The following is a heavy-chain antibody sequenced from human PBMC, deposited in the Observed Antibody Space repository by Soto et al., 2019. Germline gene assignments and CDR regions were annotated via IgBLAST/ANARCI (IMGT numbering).Heavy chain of an antibody. V-gene: IGHV1-24*01. J-gene: IGHJ4*02. CDR2: FDPEDGET. D-gene: IGHD1-20*01. Sequence: ASVKVSCKASGYTLTELSMHWVRQAPGKGLEWMGGFDPEDGETIYAQKFQGRVTMTEDTSTDTAYMELSSLRSEDTAVYYCATGITGKAPFDYWGQGTLVTVSS. CDR1: GYTLTELS. CDR3: ATGITGKAPFDY.